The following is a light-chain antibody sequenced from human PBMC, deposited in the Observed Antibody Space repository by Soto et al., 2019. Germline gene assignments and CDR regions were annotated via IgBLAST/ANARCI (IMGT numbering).Light chain of an antibody. Sequence: EIVMTQSPAPLSVSPGERATLSCRASQSVSSNLAWYQQKPGQTPKLLSYVASTRAPGIPARFSGSGSGTEFTLTISSLQSEDFAVYYCQQYNVWPLTFGGGTKVEFK. CDR3: QQYNVWPLT. CDR1: QSVSSN. J-gene: IGKJ4*01. CDR2: VAS. V-gene: IGKV3-15*01.